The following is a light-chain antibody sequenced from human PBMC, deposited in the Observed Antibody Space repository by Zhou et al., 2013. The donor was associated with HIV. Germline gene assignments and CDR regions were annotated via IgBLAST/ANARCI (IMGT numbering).Light chain of an antibody. Sequence: DIQMTQSPSTLSASVGDRVIITCRASQSISSSLAWYQQRPGKAPNILIYQASSFRGAVPSRFSGSGSGTEFTLTISSLQPDDVATYYCQQYNSYPPSSFGQGTKLEIK. J-gene: IGKJ2*04. V-gene: IGKV1-5*03. CDR3: QQYNSYPPSS. CDR2: QAS. CDR1: QSISSS.